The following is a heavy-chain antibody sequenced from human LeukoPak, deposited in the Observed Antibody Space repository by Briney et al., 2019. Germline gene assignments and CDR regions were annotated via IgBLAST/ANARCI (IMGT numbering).Heavy chain of an antibody. Sequence: GGSLRLSCAASGFTFSSYAMSWVRQAPGKGLEWVSAISGSGGSTYYTDSVKGRFTISRDNSKNTLYVQMNRLRAEDKAVYYCAKDRGSKEITPVDYWGQGTLVTVSS. V-gene: IGHV3-23*01. J-gene: IGHJ4*02. D-gene: IGHD4-23*01. CDR1: GFTFSSYA. CDR2: ISGSGGST. CDR3: AKDRGSKEITPVDY.